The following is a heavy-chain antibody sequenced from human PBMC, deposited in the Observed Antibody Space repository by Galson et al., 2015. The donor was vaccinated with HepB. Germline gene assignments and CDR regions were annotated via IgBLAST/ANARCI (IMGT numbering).Heavy chain of an antibody. CDR1: GDSVSSNSAA. Sequence: CAISGDSVSSNSAAWNWLRQSPSRGLEWLGRTYYRTKWYNDYAVSVKSRITITPDTSKNQFSLQLNSVTPEDTAVYYCARGAQLAGKFDYWGQGTLVTVSS. D-gene: IGHD6-6*01. CDR2: TYYRTKWYN. J-gene: IGHJ4*02. CDR3: ARGAQLAGKFDY. V-gene: IGHV6-1*01.